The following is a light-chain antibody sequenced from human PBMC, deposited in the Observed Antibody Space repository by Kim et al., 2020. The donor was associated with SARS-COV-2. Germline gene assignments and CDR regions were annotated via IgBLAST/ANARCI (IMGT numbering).Light chain of an antibody. CDR3: QQFDNYPLI. J-gene: IGKJ4*01. CDR1: QSIVNW. Sequence: SVGERVTITCRARQSIVNWLAWDQQKPGKGPQLLIYKASTLDSGVPARFSGAGYGTEFTLTINSLHADDAASYYCQQFDNYPLIFGGGTKVDIK. CDR2: KAS. V-gene: IGKV1-5*03.